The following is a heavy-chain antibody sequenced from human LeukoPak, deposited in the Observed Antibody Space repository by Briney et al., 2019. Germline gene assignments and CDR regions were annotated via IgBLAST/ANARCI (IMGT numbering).Heavy chain of an antibody. V-gene: IGHV4-59*08. J-gene: IGHJ6*01. Sequence: SETLSLICTVSGGSISSYYWSWIRQPPGKGREWIGYMYNSGSTKYNPSLKSRVTISVDTSKNQFSLKLSSVTAADTAVYHCARGEYHYGSGSYVFPIMDVWGQGTTVTVSS. CDR2: MYNSGST. CDR3: ARGEYHYGSGSYVFPIMDV. CDR1: GGSISSYY. D-gene: IGHD3-10*01.